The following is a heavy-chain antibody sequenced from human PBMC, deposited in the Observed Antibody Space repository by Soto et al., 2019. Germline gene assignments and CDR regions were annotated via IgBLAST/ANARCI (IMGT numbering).Heavy chain of an antibody. Sequence: EVQLVESGGGLVQPGGSLRLSCAASGFTFSSYSMNWVRQAPGKGLEWVSYISSSSSAIYYADSVKGRVTISRDNAKNSLYLQMNSLRAEDTAVYYCASVWGSYRLDYWDQGTLVTVSS. CDR2: ISSSSSAI. CDR1: GFTFSSYS. V-gene: IGHV3-48*01. J-gene: IGHJ4*02. CDR3: ASVWGSYRLDY. D-gene: IGHD3-16*02.